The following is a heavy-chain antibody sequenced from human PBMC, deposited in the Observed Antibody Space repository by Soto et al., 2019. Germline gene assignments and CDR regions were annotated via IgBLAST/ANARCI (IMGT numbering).Heavy chain of an antibody. CDR3: AKGITMVRGLISYYYYGMDV. D-gene: IGHD3-10*01. CDR1: GFTFSSYA. V-gene: IGHV3-23*01. CDR2: ISDSGGST. Sequence: EVQVLESGGDLVQPGGSLRLSCAASGFTFSSYAMSWVRQAPGKGLEWVSAISDSGGSTYYADSVKGRFTISRDNSKNTXLXXMNSLRAEDTAVYYCAKGITMVRGLISYYYYGMDVWGQGTTVTVSS. J-gene: IGHJ6*02.